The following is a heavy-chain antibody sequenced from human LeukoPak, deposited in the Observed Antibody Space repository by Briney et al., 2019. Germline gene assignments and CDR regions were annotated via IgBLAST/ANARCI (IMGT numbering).Heavy chain of an antibody. Sequence: GGSLRLSCAASGFTVSSNYMSWVRQAPGKGLEWVSVIYSGGSTYYADSVKGRFTISRDNSKNTLYLQMNSLRAEDTAVYYCARGPRAYGDYEDYWGQGTLVTVSS. CDR2: IYSGGST. D-gene: IGHD4-17*01. CDR3: ARGPRAYGDYEDY. J-gene: IGHJ4*02. CDR1: GFTVSSNY. V-gene: IGHV3-53*05.